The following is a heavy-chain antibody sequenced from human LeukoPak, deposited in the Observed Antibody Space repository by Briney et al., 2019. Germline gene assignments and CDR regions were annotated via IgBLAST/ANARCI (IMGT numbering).Heavy chain of an antibody. V-gene: IGHV3-23*01. CDR1: GFTFSSYA. Sequence: GGSLRLSCAASGFTFSSYAMSWVRQAPGKGLEWVSAISGSGGSTYYADSVKGRFTISRDNSKNTPYLQMNSLRAEDTAVYYCAKDQPGYYYYYGMDVWGQGTTVTVSS. J-gene: IGHJ6*02. CDR3: AKDQPGYYYYYGMDV. D-gene: IGHD7-27*01. CDR2: ISGSGGST.